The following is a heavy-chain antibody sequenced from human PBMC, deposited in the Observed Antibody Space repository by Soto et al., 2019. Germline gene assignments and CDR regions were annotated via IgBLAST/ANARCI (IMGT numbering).Heavy chain of an antibody. V-gene: IGHV4-4*07. D-gene: IGHD3-16*01. Sequence: QVQLQESGPGLVKPSATLSLTCTVSGASISGYYWSWIRKSAGQGLEWIGRIYATGTTDYNAYLKSRVMMSVDTSKKQFSLKWRSVNAADTAVYYCVRDGTKTLRDWFDHWGQGISVTVSS. CDR3: VRDGTKTLRDWFDH. CDR2: IYATGTT. J-gene: IGHJ5*02. CDR1: GASISGYY.